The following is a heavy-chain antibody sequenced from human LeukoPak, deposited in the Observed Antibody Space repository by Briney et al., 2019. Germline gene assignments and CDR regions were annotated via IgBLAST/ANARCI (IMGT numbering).Heavy chain of an antibody. CDR2: ISGSGGST. V-gene: IGHV3-23*01. J-gene: IGHJ5*02. Sequence: GGSLRLSCAVSGFTFSSYAMSWVRQAPGKGLEWVSGISGSGGSTYYADSVKGRFTISRDNSKNTLYLQMNSLRAEDTAVYYCAKRLYYDSSGYYYHNWFDPWGQGTLVTVSS. CDR1: GFTFSSYA. D-gene: IGHD3-22*01. CDR3: AKRLYYDSSGYYYHNWFDP.